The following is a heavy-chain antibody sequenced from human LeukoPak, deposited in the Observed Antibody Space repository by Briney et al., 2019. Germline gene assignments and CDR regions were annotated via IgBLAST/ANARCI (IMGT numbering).Heavy chain of an antibody. V-gene: IGHV4-31*03. D-gene: IGHD5-12*01. CDR1: DGSVSSADFY. J-gene: IGHJ6*04. Sequence: PLETPSLTCSVSDGSVSSADFYWSWIRQHPGKGLEWIGHIHYSGRTYYNPSLKSRVAISLDTSKNQFSLRLGSVTAADTAVYYCARDRYSGYDWDFYYYGMDVWGKGTTVTVSS. CDR3: ARDRYSGYDWDFYYYGMDV. CDR2: IHYSGRT.